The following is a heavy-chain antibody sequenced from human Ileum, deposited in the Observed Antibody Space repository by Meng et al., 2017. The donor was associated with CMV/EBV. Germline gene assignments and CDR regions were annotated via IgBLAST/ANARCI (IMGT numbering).Heavy chain of an antibody. J-gene: IGHJ4*02. CDR3: ARVSGQWLEVTLTSYFDY. V-gene: IGHV1-2*02. D-gene: IGHD6-19*01. Sequence: ASVKVSCKASGYTFTGYYMHWVRQAPGQGLEWMGWINPNSGGTNYAQKFQGRVTISRDNSKNTLYLQMNSLRAEDTAVYYCARVSGQWLEVTLTSYFDYWGQGTMVTVSS. CDR1: GYTFTGYY. CDR2: INPNSGGT.